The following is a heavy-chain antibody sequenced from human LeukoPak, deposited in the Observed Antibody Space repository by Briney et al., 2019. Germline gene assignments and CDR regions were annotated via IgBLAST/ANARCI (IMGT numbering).Heavy chain of an antibody. CDR2: IYTSGST. CDR1: GGSISSGSYY. V-gene: IGHV4-61*02. CDR3: ARDPGDYYDSSGFFDY. Sequence: PSETLCLTCTVSGGSISSGSYYWSWIRQPAGKGLEWIGRIYTSGSTNYNPSLKSRVTISVDTSKNQFSLKLSSVTAADTAVYYCARDPGDYYDSSGFFDYWGQGTLVTVSS. D-gene: IGHD3-22*01. J-gene: IGHJ4*02.